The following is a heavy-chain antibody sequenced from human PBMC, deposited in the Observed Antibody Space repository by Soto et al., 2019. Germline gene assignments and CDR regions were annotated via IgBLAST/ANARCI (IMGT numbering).Heavy chain of an antibody. CDR1: GGSISSSY. J-gene: IGHJ4*02. V-gene: IGHV4-59*12. Sequence: LSLTCTVSGGSISSSYWSWIRQPPGKGLEWIGYIYDSGSTYYNSSLKSRVTISVDRSKNQFSLKLSSVTAADTAVYYCAGGIAARPLGYWGQGTLVTVSS. CDR2: IYDSGST. D-gene: IGHD6-6*01. CDR3: AGGIAARPLGY.